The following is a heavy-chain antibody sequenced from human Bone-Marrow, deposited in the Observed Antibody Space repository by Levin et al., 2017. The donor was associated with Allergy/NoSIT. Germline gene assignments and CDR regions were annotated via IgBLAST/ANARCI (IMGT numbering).Heavy chain of an antibody. CDR3: ATLEGSNSGPDY. J-gene: IGHJ4*02. D-gene: IGHD5-24*01. CDR1: GFTFSTYS. Sequence: SGGSLRLSCAASGFTFSTYSMNWVRQAPGKGLEWVSYISSSSTYIYHADSVKGRFTISRDNAKNSLYLQMNSLRAEDTAVYYCATLEGSNSGPDYWGQGTLVTVSS. CDR2: ISSSSTYI. V-gene: IGHV3-21*01.